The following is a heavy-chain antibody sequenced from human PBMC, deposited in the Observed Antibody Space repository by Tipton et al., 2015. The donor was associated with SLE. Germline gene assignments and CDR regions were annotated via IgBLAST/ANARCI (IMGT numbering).Heavy chain of an antibody. CDR1: GFTFSSYW. CDR3: ARAGRVTAHYFDY. V-gene: IGHV3-11*01. D-gene: IGHD4-23*01. Sequence: SLRLSCAASGFTFSSYWMSWVRQAPGKGLEWVSYISSSGSSIYYADSVKGRFTISRDNAKNSLYLQMNSPRAEDTAIYYCARAGRVTAHYFDYWGHGALVTVSS. J-gene: IGHJ4*01. CDR2: ISSSGSSI.